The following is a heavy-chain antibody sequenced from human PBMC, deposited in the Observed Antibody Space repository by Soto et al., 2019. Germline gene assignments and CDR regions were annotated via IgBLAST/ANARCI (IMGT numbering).Heavy chain of an antibody. CDR2: IYYSGST. Sequence: SETLSLTCTVSGGSISSYYWSWIRQPPGKGLEWIGYIYYSGSTNYNPSLKSRVTISVDTSKNQFSLKLSSVTAADTAVYYCAREATVRGYYYYYMGVWGKGTTVTVSS. J-gene: IGHJ6*03. CDR1: GGSISSYY. D-gene: IGHD3-10*01. CDR3: AREATVRGYYYYYMGV. V-gene: IGHV4-59*01.